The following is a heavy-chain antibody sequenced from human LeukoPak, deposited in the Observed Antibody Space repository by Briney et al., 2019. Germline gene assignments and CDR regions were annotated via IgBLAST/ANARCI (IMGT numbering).Heavy chain of an antibody. CDR3: ARGSPVVGLNY. CDR2: INHSGST. J-gene: IGHJ4*02. V-gene: IGHV4-34*01. D-gene: IGHD2-15*01. Sequence: PSETLSLTCAVYGGSFSGYYWSWIRQPPGKGLEWIGEINHSGSTNYNPSLKSRVTISVDTSKNQFPLKLSSVTAADTAVYYCARGSPVVGLNYWGQGSLVTVSS. CDR1: GGSFSGYY.